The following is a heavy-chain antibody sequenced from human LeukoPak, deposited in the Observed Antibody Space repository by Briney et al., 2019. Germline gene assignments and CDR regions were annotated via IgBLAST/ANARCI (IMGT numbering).Heavy chain of an antibody. CDR3: ARGYSSSWNYFDY. CDR2: VFDSGGT. J-gene: IGHJ4*02. Sequence: PSETLSLTCTVSGGSISNYWWSWIRQPPGKGLEWIGYVFDSGGTNYNPSLKGRVTISVDTSKKQFSLKLSSVTAADTAVYYCARGYSSSWNYFDYWGRGTLVTVSS. CDR1: GGSISNYW. D-gene: IGHD6-13*01. V-gene: IGHV4-59*01.